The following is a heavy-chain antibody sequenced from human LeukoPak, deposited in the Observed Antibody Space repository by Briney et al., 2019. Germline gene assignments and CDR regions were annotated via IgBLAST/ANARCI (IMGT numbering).Heavy chain of an antibody. Sequence: GASVKVSCKASGYTFTSYGISWVRQAPGQGLEWMGWISAYNGNTNYAQKLQGRVTMTTDTSTSTAYMELRSPRSDDTAVYYCARVGSSSTRRHSPYNWFDPWGQGTLVTVSS. CDR3: ARVGSSSTRRHSPYNWFDP. J-gene: IGHJ5*02. CDR2: ISAYNGNT. V-gene: IGHV1-18*01. D-gene: IGHD6-6*01. CDR1: GYTFTSYG.